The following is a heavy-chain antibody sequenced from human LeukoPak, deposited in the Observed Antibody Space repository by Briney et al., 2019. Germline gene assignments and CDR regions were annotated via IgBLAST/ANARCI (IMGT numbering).Heavy chain of an antibody. Sequence: PGRSLRLSCAASGFTFDDYAMHWVRQAPGKGLEWVSGISWNSGSIGYADSVKGRFTISRDNAKNSLYLQMNSLRAEDTALYYCAKDNIGPLSSSWYYFDYWGQGTLVTVSS. CDR2: ISWNSGSI. V-gene: IGHV3-9*01. CDR1: GFTFDDYA. D-gene: IGHD6-13*01. CDR3: AKDNIGPLSSSWYYFDY. J-gene: IGHJ4*02.